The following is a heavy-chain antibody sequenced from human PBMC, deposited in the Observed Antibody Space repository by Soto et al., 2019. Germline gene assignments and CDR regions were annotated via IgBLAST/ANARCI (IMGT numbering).Heavy chain of an antibody. CDR1: GFTFSSYS. J-gene: IGHJ4*02. Sequence: GGSLRLSCAASGFTFSSYSMSWVRQAPGKGLEWVSAISGSGGSTYYADSVNGLFTISRHNSKNTLYLQMNSLRAEDTAVYYFAKYSGYAHFDYWGQGTLVTVSS. CDR3: AKYSGYAHFDY. V-gene: IGHV3-23*01. D-gene: IGHD5-12*01. CDR2: ISGSGGST.